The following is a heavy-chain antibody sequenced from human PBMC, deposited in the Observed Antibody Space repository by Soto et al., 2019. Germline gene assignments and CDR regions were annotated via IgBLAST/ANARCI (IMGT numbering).Heavy chain of an antibody. Sequence: QVQLVESGGGVVQPGRSLRLSCAASGFTFSRYGMHWVRQAPGEGLEWVALISYDGSNKYYADSVKGQFTISRDYSKNTLYLQMNSLRAEDTAVYYCAKGPAIVLVPAAMNYYYGMEVWGQGTTVTVSS. J-gene: IGHJ6*02. V-gene: IGHV3-30*18. D-gene: IGHD2-2*01. CDR2: ISYDGSNK. CDR1: GFTFSRYG. CDR3: AKGPAIVLVPAAMNYYYGMEV.